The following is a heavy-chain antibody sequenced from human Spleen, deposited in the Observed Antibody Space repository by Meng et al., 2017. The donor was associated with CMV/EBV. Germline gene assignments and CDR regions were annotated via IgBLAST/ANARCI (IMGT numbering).Heavy chain of an antibody. V-gene: IGHV4-34*01. CDR2: INHSGST. J-gene: IGHJ5*02. D-gene: IGHD6-25*01. Sequence: QVCVQRWGAGFLKPSETLPLTCVVYGGSFSGYYWSWIRQPPGKGLEWIGEINHSGSTNYNPSLKSRVTISVDTSKNQFSLKLSSVTAADTAVYYCARGLSVRRLQIKNYNWFDPWGQGTLVTVSS. CDR3: ARGLSVRRLQIKNYNWFDP. CDR1: GGSFSGYY.